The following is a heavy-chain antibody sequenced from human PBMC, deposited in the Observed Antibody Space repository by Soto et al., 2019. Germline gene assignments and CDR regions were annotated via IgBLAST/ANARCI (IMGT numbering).Heavy chain of an antibody. CDR1: GGSFSGYY. D-gene: IGHD6-25*01. CDR2: INHSGST. Sequence: SETLSLTCAVYGGSFSGYYWSWIRQPPGKGLEWIGEINHSGSTNYNPSLKSRVTISVDTSKNQFSLKLSSVTAADTAVYYCARGPFSSGTVGGWFDPWGQGTLVTVSS. J-gene: IGHJ5*02. CDR3: ARGPFSSGTVGGWFDP. V-gene: IGHV4-34*01.